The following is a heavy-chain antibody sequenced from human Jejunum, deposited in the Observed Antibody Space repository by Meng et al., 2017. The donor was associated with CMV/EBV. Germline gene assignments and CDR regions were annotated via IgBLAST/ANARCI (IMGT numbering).Heavy chain of an antibody. D-gene: IGHD3-3*01. Sequence: VQLQGSGPRPVTPSQTLFLTCSVSGGSIGSGDYYWSWIRQPPGKGLEWIGYIHDTGSTYYNPSLKSRVDISLGTSRNHFSLTLSSVTAEDTAVYFCARGSIFVSFDSWGQGTLVTVSS. CDR3: ARGSIFVSFDS. J-gene: IGHJ4*02. V-gene: IGHV4-30-4*08. CDR2: IHDTGST. CDR1: GGSIGSGDYY.